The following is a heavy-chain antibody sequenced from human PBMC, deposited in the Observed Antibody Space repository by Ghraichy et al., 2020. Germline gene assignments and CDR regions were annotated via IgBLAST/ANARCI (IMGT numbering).Heavy chain of an antibody. D-gene: IGHD2-21*02. V-gene: IGHV4-39*01. CDR3: TKSVPGVVTAAYFQH. CDR1: GDSISSRSYY. J-gene: IGHJ1*01. CDR2: IYYSGST. Sequence: SETLSLTCTVSGDSISSRSYYWDWIRQPPGKGLEWIGSIYYSGSTYYNPSLKGRITISVDTSKNQFSLKLNSVTAADTAVYYCTKSVPGVVTAAYFQHWGQGTLVTVSS.